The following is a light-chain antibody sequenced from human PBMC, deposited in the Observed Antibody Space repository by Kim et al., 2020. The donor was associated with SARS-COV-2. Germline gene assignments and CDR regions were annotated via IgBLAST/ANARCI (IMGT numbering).Light chain of an antibody. Sequence: EALGQEIGITGQGSSLRGYYASWYQQKPGQSPVLVIYGKNNRPSGIPDRFSGASSGNTASLTITGAQAEDEADYYCNSRDSSGYVFGTRTKVTVL. V-gene: IGLV3-19*01. CDR3: NSRDSSGYV. CDR2: GKN. CDR1: SLRGYY. J-gene: IGLJ1*01.